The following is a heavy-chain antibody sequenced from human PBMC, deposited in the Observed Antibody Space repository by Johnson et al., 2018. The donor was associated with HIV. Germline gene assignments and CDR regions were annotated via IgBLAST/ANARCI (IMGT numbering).Heavy chain of an antibody. CDR3: ARDGGYSGPWDAFVN. J-gene: IGHJ3*02. V-gene: IGHV3-7*01. CDR1: GFSFSNYW. D-gene: IGHD6-13*01. Sequence: VQLVESGGGSVQPGGFLRLSCAASGFSFSNYWMSWVRQAPGKGLEWVANIKEDGSEEYYVDSMEGRFTISRDNAKNSLYLQMDNLRVEDSAMYYCARDGGYSGPWDAFVNWCQGTLVTVSS. CDR2: IKEDGSEE.